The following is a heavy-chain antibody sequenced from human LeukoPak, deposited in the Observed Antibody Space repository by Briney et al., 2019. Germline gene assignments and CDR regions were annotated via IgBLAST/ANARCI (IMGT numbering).Heavy chain of an antibody. D-gene: IGHD6-13*01. V-gene: IGHV3-74*01. CDR3: ARAAVGAADGPDF. Sequence: GGSLRLSCVASGFTFSSYWMHWVRQAPGKGLVWVSRISRDGSITPYADSVKGRFTISRDNAKNTLYLQMNSLRAEDTAVYYCARAAVGAADGPDFWGQGTLVTVSS. J-gene: IGHJ4*02. CDR2: ISRDGSIT. CDR1: GFTFSSYW.